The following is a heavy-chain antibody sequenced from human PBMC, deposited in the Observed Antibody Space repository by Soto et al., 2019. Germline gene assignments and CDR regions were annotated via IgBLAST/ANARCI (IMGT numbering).Heavy chain of an antibody. CDR2: INSDGSTI. D-gene: IGHD1-26*01. J-gene: IGHJ4*02. CDR3: ARDRYPFDY. Sequence: PGGSLRLSCAASGFNFGPFWMHWVRQAPGKGLVWVSHINSDGSTIVYADSVKGRFTISRDNSKNTLYLQMNSLRAEDTAVYYCARDRYPFDYWGQGTLVTVSS. CDR1: GFNFGPFW. V-gene: IGHV3-74*01.